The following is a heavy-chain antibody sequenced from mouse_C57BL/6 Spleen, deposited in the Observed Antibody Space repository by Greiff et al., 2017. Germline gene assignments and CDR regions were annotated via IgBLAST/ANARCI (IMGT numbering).Heavy chain of an antibody. J-gene: IGHJ4*01. CDR1: GFSFNTYA. V-gene: IGHV10-1*01. CDR3: VRRGDYYAMDD. Sequence: EVQVVESGGGLVQPKGSLKLSCAASGFSFNTYAMNWVRQAPGQGLEWVARIRSKSNNYATYYAESVKDRFTISRDDSESMLYLQMNNLKTEDTAMYYCVRRGDYYAMDDWGQGTSVTVSS. CDR2: IRSKSNNYAT.